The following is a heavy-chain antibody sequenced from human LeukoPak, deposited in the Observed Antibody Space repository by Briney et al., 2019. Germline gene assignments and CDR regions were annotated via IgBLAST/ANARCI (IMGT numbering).Heavy chain of an antibody. Sequence: PRASVKVSCKASGYTFTSYGISWVRQAPGQGLEWVAWISAYNSNKNSAEKFQGRVTMTIDTSTSTAYMELRSLKSDDTAVYYCVRHIKPAGPWDGMDVWGQGTTVIVSS. CDR3: VRHIKPAGPWDGMDV. V-gene: IGHV1-18*04. CDR1: GYTFTSYG. D-gene: IGHD1-26*01. CDR2: ISAYNSNK. J-gene: IGHJ6*02.